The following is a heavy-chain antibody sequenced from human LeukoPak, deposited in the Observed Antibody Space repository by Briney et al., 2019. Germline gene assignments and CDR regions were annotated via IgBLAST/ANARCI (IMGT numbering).Heavy chain of an antibody. Sequence: GGSLRLSCEASGFTFSSHGMNWVRQAPGKGLEWVAYVSDGGSHIFYAESVKGRFTVSRDNAKSSVFLQMDSLRAEDTAVYYCARDQSGWYLGFDVWGQGTMVIVSS. CDR3: ARDQSGWYLGFDV. V-gene: IGHV3-48*03. CDR1: GFTFSSHG. D-gene: IGHD6-19*01. J-gene: IGHJ3*01. CDR2: VSDGGSHI.